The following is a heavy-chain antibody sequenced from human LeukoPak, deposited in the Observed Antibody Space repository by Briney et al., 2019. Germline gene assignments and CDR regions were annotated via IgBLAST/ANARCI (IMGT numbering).Heavy chain of an antibody. CDR3: AKDLASYSGSYSAFDI. Sequence: GGSLRLSCAASGFTFSSYAMSWVRQAPGKGLEWVSAISGSGGSTYYADSVKGRFTISRDNSKNTLYLQMNSLRAEDTAVYYCAKDLASYSGSYSAFDIWGQGTMVTVSS. CDR1: GFTFSSYA. CDR2: ISGSGGST. D-gene: IGHD1-26*01. V-gene: IGHV3-23*01. J-gene: IGHJ3*02.